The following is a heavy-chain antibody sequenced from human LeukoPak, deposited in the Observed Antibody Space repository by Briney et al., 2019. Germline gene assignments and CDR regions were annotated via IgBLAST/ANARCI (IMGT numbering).Heavy chain of an antibody. D-gene: IGHD5-18*01. V-gene: IGHV4-34*01. J-gene: IGHJ5*02. CDR2: INHSGST. CDR3: ARKRGYSYGRQFSGFDP. Sequence: SETLSLTCAVYGGSFSGYYWSWIRQPPGKGLEWIGEINHSGSTNYNPSLKSRVTISVDTSRNQFSLKLSSVTAADTAVYYCARKRGYSYGRQFSGFDPWGQGTLVTASS. CDR1: GGSFSGYY.